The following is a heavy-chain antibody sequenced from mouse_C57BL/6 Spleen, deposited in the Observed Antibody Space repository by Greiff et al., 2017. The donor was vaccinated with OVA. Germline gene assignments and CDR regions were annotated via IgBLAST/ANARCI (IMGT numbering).Heavy chain of an antibody. CDR3: AMTGTMDYVDY. D-gene: IGHD4-1*01. Sequence: QVQLQQSGPELVKPGASVTISCKASGYAFSSSWMNWVKQRPGKGLEWIGRIYPGDGDTNYNGKFKGKATLPADKSSSTAYLQLSSLSSEESAVYFCAMTGTMDYVDYWGQGTTRTVSS. CDR2: IYPGDGDT. V-gene: IGHV1-82*01. J-gene: IGHJ2*01. CDR1: GYAFSSSW.